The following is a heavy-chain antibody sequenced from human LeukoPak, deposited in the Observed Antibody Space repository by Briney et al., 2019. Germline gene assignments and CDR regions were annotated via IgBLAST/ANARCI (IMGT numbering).Heavy chain of an antibody. J-gene: IGHJ5*02. CDR2: IYYSGSN. V-gene: IGHV4-59*01. Sequence: PSETLSLTCTVSGGSISSYYWSWIRQPPGKGLEWIGYIYYSGSNNYNPSLKSRVPISVDTSKNQFSLKLSSVTAADTAVYYCARDNDGWFDPWGQGTLVTVSS. CDR3: ARDNDGWFDP. CDR1: GGSISSYY. D-gene: IGHD1-1*01.